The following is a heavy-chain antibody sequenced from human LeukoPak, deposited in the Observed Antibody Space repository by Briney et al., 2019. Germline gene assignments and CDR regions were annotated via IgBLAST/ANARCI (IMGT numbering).Heavy chain of an antibody. J-gene: IGHJ4*02. CDR2: ISGSGLTT. D-gene: IGHD6-19*01. V-gene: IGHV3-23*01. CDR1: GFSFNSYA. CDR3: AKHQIVSVWFFDY. Sequence: PGGSLRLSCAASGFSFNSYASTWVRQPPGKGLEWVSLISGSGLTTYYADSVKGRFTISRDNSKNTLYLQMNSLRAEDTAIYYCAKHQIVSVWFFDYWGQGTLVTVSS.